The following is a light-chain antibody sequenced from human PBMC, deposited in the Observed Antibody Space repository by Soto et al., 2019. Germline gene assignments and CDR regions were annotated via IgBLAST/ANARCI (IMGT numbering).Light chain of an antibody. J-gene: IGKJ1*01. V-gene: IGKV3-15*01. Sequence: EIVMTQSPATLSVSPGERATLSCRASQSVSSTLAWYQQRPGQAPRLLIYDASTRATGIPARFSGSGSGTEFTLTISSLQSEDFAVYYCQQYNNWPRTFGQGTNVEIK. CDR2: DAS. CDR3: QQYNNWPRT. CDR1: QSVSST.